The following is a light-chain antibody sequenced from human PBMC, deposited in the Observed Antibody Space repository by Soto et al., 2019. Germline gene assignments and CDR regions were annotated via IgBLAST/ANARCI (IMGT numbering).Light chain of an antibody. CDR3: QQYNTYPLT. CDR1: QDISDW. Sequence: DIQMTQSPSSLSASVGDRVTITCRASQDISDWLAWYQQKPEKAPKSLLYAASLLQTGVPSRFSGIGSGTDFTLTISSLQPEDSATYYCQQYNTYPLTFGGGTKVEIK. J-gene: IGKJ4*01. CDR2: AAS. V-gene: IGKV1D-16*01.